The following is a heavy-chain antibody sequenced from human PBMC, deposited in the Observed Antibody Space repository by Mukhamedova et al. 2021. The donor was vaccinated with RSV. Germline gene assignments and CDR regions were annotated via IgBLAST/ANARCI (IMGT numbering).Heavy chain of an antibody. J-gene: IGHJ4*02. D-gene: IGHD6-13*01. Sequence: STYYNPSLKSRVTISVDTSKNQFSLKLSSVTAADTAVYYCARDTPIAAAGNDGGDYWGQGTLVTVSS. V-gene: IGHV4-39*07. CDR2: ST. CDR3: ARDTPIAAAGNDGGDY.